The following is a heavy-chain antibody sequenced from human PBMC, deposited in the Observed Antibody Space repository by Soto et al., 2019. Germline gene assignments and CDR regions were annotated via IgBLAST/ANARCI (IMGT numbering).Heavy chain of an antibody. J-gene: IGHJ4*02. CDR1: GFTFSSYA. CDR2: ISGSGGST. D-gene: IGHD6-13*01. CDR3: AKVRIRIAAAPLDY. V-gene: IGHV3-23*01. Sequence: PGGSLRLSCAASGFTFSSYAMSWVRQAPGKGLEWVSAISGSGGSTYYADSVKGRFTISRDNSKNTLYLQMNSLRAEDTAEYYCAKVRIRIAAAPLDYWGQGTLVTVSS.